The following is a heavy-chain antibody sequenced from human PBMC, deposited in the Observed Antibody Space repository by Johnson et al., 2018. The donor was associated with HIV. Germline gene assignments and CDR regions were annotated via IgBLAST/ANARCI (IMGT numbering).Heavy chain of an antibody. D-gene: IGHD3-22*01. CDR2: IRYDGSKK. V-gene: IGHV3-30*02. J-gene: IGHJ3*02. Sequence: QVQLVESGGGVVQPGGSLRLSCAASGFTFRTYGIHWVRQAPGKGLEWVAFIRYDGSKKYYTDSVKGRFTISRDNAKKSLYLQMNSLRVEDTAVYYCARKGSSGFGGIDAFDIWGQGTMVTVSS. CDR3: ARKGSSGFGGIDAFDI. CDR1: GFTFRTYG.